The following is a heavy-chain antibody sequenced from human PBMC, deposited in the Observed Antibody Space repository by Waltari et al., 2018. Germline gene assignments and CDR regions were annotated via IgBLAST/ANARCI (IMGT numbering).Heavy chain of an antibody. CDR1: VFPFTRYL. CDR3: TRALWLGELYDY. Sequence: EVQLDESGGGLVQPGGSVRLSCSAPVFPFTRYLMNWVRQAPGKGLVWVARINSDGSSTTYADSVKGRFTISRDNAKNTVYLQMNSLRVEDTAVYYCTRALWLGELYDYWGQGTLVTVSS. J-gene: IGHJ4*02. CDR2: INSDGSST. D-gene: IGHD3-10*01. V-gene: IGHV3-74*01.